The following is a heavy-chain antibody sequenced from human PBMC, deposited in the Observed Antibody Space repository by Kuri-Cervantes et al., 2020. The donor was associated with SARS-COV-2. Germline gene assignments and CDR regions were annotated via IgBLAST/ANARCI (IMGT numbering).Heavy chain of an antibody. CDR2: ISHDGKNK. D-gene: IGHD2-21*01. J-gene: IGHJ4*02. Sequence: GGSLRLSCAASGFNFSRTDMHWVRQAPGKGLAWVAVISHDGKNKKCIASGKCRFTITRDNSQNTLYLHMKSLRSEDTAMYYCSKVRVGVQDFRGQGTLVTVSS. CDR1: GFNFSRTD. V-gene: IGHV3-30*18. CDR3: SKVRVGVQDF.